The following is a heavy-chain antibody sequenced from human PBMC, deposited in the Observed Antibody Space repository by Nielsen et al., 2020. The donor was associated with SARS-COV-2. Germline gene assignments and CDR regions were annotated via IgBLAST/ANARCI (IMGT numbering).Heavy chain of an antibody. CDR2: IKQDGSEK. CDR3: ARDGDYSSSPGYYYGMDV. J-gene: IGHJ6*02. Sequence: GESLKISCAASGLTFSSYWMSWVRQAPGKGLEWVANIKQDGSEKYYVDSVKGRFTISRDNAKNSLYLQMNSLRAEDTAVYYCARDGDYSSSPGYYYGMDVWGQGTTVTVSS. D-gene: IGHD6-6*01. CDR1: GLTFSSYW. V-gene: IGHV3-7*05.